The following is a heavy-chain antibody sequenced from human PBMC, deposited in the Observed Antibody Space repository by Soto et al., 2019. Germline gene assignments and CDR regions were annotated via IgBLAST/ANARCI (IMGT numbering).Heavy chain of an antibody. V-gene: IGHV1-46*01. Sequence: QVHLVQSGAEVKKPGASVKVSCKASGYIFINYYIHWVRQAPGQGLELIGIINPNGGSTNYAQKFRGRVHLARDTSTRTVYLEMSRLRSGETAVYYCGRGFAAAHFWGQGTLVTVSS. CDR2: INPNGGST. CDR3: GRGFAAAHF. J-gene: IGHJ4*02. CDR1: GYIFINYY. D-gene: IGHD6-13*01.